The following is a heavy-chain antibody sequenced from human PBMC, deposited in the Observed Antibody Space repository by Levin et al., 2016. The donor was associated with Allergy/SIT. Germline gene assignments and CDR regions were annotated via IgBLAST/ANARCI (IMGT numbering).Heavy chain of an antibody. D-gene: IGHD4-17*01. Sequence: VRQMPGKGLEWMGIIYPGDSDTRYSPSFQGQVTISADKSISTAYLQWSSLKASDTAMYYCASADDYGDYIGAFDIWGQGTMVTVSS. CDR2: IYPGDSDT. V-gene: IGHV5-51*01. CDR3: ASADDYGDYIGAFDI. J-gene: IGHJ3*02.